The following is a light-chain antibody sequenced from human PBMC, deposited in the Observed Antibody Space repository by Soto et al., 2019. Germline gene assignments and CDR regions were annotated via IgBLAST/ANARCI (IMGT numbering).Light chain of an antibody. CDR3: SSYTSSSTF. J-gene: IGLJ1*01. V-gene: IGLV2-14*01. CDR2: DVS. CDR1: SSDVGGYNY. Sequence: QSVLTQPAPVSGSPGRSITISCTGTSSDVGGYNYVSWYQQHPGKAPKLMIYDVSNRPSGVSNRFSGSKSGNTASLTISGLQAEDEADYYCSSYTSSSTFFGTGTKVTVL.